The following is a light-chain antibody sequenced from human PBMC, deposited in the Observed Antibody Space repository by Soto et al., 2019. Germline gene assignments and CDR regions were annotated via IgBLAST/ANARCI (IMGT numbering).Light chain of an antibody. J-gene: IGKJ3*01. V-gene: IGKV2-28*01. CDR3: LRDLHTPLFT. CDR2: LGS. CDR1: QSLLHSNGYNY. Sequence: DIVMTQSPLSLPVTPGEPASISCRSSQSLLHSNGYNYLDWYLQKPGQSPQLLIYLGSNRSSGVPDRFSGSGSGTDFTLNSSRVESYDVGVYYCLRDLHTPLFTFGPGTKVDIK.